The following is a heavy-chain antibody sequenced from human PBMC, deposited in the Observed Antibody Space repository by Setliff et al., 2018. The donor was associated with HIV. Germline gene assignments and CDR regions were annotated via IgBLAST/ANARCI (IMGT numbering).Heavy chain of an antibody. CDR1: DYPFSNFG. D-gene: IGHD6-19*01. CDR3: ATAKEHWLSEGGFDY. V-gene: IGHV1-18*01. Sequence: ASVKVSCKASDYPFSNFGISWVRQAPGQGLEWMAWINVYNGDTNFAQKFQGRVTMTKDTSTGTAYMELSSLRSDDTAVYYCATAKEHWLSEGGFDYWGQGTQVTVSS. J-gene: IGHJ4*02. CDR2: INVYNGDT.